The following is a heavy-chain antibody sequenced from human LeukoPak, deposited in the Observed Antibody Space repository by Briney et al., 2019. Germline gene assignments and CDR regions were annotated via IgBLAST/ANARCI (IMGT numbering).Heavy chain of an antibody. Sequence: GGSLRLSCAASGFTFSDYYMSWIRQAPGKGLEWVSYISSSGSTIYYANSVKGRFTISRDNAKNSLYLQVNSLRAEDTAVYYCARDIYGSGPPVGDTIDYWGQGTLVTVSS. V-gene: IGHV3-11*04. D-gene: IGHD3-10*01. CDR3: ARDIYGSGPPVGDTIDY. CDR2: ISSSGSTI. J-gene: IGHJ4*02. CDR1: GFTFSDYY.